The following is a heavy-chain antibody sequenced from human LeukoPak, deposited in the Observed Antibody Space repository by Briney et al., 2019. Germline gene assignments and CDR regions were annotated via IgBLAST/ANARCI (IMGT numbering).Heavy chain of an antibody. CDR3: AKDSQWQQLVGGEVFV. CDR2: ISYDGSNK. D-gene: IGHD6-13*01. Sequence: GGSLRLSCAASGFTFSSYGMHWVRQAPGKGLEWVAVISYDGSNKYYADSVKGRLTISRDNSKNTLYLQMNSLRAEDTAVYYCAKDSQWQQLVGGEVFVWGQGTLVTVSS. CDR1: GFTFSSYG. V-gene: IGHV3-30*18. J-gene: IGHJ4*02.